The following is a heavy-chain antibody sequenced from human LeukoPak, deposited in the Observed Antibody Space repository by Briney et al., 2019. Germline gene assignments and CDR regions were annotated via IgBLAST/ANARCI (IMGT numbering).Heavy chain of an antibody. J-gene: IGHJ4*02. CDR3: ARGYLIDY. D-gene: IGHD1-26*01. CDR1: GFTGNSNY. CDR2: VYSGDRT. V-gene: IGHV3-66*01. Sequence: GGSLRLSCAASGFTGNSNYMSWVRQAPGKGLEWVSVVYSGDRTYYADSVKGRFTISRDDSTNTLYLLMNSLRAEDTAVYYCARGYLIDYWGQGTLVTVSS.